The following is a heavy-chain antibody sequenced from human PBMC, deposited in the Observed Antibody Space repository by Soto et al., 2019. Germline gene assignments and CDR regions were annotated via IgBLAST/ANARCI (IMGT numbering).Heavy chain of an antibody. V-gene: IGHV3-23*01. J-gene: IGHJ3*02. Sequence: GGSLRLSCAASGFTFSTCAMSWVRQAPGKGLEWVSTISSSGGNTYYTDSVKGRFTISRDNSKNTLYLQMNSLRAEDTAIYYCAKRPTSTGFGDPFDIWGQGTMVTVSS. CDR1: GFTFSTCA. CDR3: AKRPTSTGFGDPFDI. D-gene: IGHD3-10*01. CDR2: ISSSGGNT.